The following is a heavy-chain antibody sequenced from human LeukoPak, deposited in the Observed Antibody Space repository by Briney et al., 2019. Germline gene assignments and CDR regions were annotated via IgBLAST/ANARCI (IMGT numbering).Heavy chain of an antibody. Sequence: GGSLRLSCAASGFTFSNAWMSWVRQAPGKGLEWVSAISGSGGSTYYADSVKGRFTISRDNSKNTLYLQMNSLRAEDTAVYYCAKDHSSGWNTLYNWFDPWGQGTLVTVSS. V-gene: IGHV3-23*01. CDR1: GFTFSNAW. CDR2: ISGSGGST. J-gene: IGHJ5*02. D-gene: IGHD6-19*01. CDR3: AKDHSSGWNTLYNWFDP.